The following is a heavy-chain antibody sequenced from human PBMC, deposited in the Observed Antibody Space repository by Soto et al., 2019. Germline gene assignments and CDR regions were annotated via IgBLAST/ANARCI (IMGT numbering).Heavy chain of an antibody. V-gene: IGHV4-39*01. J-gene: IGHJ4*02. CDR1: GGSISSTIYY. Sequence: QLQLQESGPGLVKPSETLSLTCTVSGGSISSTIYYWGWIRQPPGKGLEWIGSMYYRGNTYYNPSLKSRVTISVDTSKNQFSLNLYSVTAADTAVYFCVRKSDAVDSKPPDYWGQGTLVTVSS. D-gene: IGHD5-12*01. CDR2: MYYRGNT. CDR3: VRKSDAVDSKPPDY.